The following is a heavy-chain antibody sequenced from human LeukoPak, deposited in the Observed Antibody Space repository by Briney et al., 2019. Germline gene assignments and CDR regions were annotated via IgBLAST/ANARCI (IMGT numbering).Heavy chain of an antibody. CDR1: GFTFSSNW. J-gene: IGHJ4*02. CDR2: INEDGSTT. D-gene: IGHD1-26*01. CDR3: VRDLGGRSGH. Sequence: GGSPRLSCAASGFTFSSNWMHWVRQAPGKGLVWVSRINEDGSTTNYADSVKSRFTISRDNAKNTLYLQMNSLRAEDTAVYYCVRDLGGRSGHWGQGTLVTVSS. V-gene: IGHV3-74*01.